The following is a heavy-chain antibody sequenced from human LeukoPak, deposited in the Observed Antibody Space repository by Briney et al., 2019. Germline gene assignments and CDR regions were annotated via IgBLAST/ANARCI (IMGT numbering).Heavy chain of an antibody. CDR2: IHPGDSDT. D-gene: IGHD6-19*01. V-gene: IGHV5-51*01. J-gene: IGHJ3*01. CDR1: GYSFSSYW. CDR3: ARHLYSSGWYGDL. Sequence: GESLKISCKGSGYSFSSYWIAWVREMSGKGLEWMGIIHPGDSDTRYSPSFQGQVTISADKSISTAYLQWSSLKASDTAMYYCARHLYSSGWYGDLWGQGTTVTVSS.